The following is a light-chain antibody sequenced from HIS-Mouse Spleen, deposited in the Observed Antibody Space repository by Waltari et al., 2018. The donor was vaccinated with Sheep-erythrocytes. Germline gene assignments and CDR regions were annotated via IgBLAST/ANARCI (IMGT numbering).Light chain of an antibody. V-gene: IGKV2-28*01. CDR3: MQALQTPIFT. CDR2: LGS. CDR1: QSLLHSNGYNY. Sequence: DIVMTQSPLSLPVTPGEPASISCRSSQSLLHSNGYNYLDWYLQKPGQSPQLLIYLGSNRASGVPDRFSGSGSGTDFTLKISRVKAEDVGVYYCMQALQTPIFTFGPGTKVDIK. J-gene: IGKJ3*01.